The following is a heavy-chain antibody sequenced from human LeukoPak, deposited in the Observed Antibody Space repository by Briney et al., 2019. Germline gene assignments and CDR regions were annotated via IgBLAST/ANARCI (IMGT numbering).Heavy chain of an antibody. CDR1: GFTFNTYA. J-gene: IGHJ4*02. D-gene: IGHD6-13*01. CDR2: INSNGDNT. CDR3: ARAGSGYSNSWYDY. V-gene: IGHV3-64*01. Sequence: GGSLRLSCAASGFTFNTYAMHWVRQAPGKGLEYVSAINSNGDNTYYANSVKGRFTISRDNSKNTLYLQMGSLRAEDMAVYYCARAGSGYSNSWYDYWGQGTLVTVS.